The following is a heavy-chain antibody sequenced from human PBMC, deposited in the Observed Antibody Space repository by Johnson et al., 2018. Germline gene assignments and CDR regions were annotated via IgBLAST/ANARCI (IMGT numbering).Heavy chain of an antibody. CDR1: GFTFSSYS. Sequence: VQLVESGGGLVQPGGSLRLSCAASGFTFSSYSMNWVRQAPGKGLEWVSYISSSSSTIYYADSVKGRFTISRDNAKNSLYLQMNSLRAEDTAVYYCASYSSISARNLRLYYYYYMDVWGKGTTVTVSS. V-gene: IGHV3-48*01. CDR3: ASYSSISARNLRLYYYYYMDV. CDR2: ISSSSSTI. D-gene: IGHD6-6*01. J-gene: IGHJ6*03.